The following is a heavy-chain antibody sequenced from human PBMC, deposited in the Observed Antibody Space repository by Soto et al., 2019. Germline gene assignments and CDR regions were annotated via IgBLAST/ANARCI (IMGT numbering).Heavy chain of an antibody. J-gene: IGHJ4*02. CDR3: AKDRFSSSWSWGD. D-gene: IGHD6-13*01. CDR1: GFTFSTYA. V-gene: IGHV3-23*01. CDR2: ISGSGHST. Sequence: EVQLLESGGGLVQPGGSLRLSCAASGFTFSTYAMSWVRQAPGKGLEWVSGISGSGHSTYYADSVKGRFTISRDNTKNHLYLQMNSLRAEDTAVYYCAKDRFSSSWSWGDWGQGTLVTVSS.